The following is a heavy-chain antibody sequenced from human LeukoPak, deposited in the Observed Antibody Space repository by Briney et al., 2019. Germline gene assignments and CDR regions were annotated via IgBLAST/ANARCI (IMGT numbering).Heavy chain of an antibody. J-gene: IGHJ4*02. Sequence: ASVKLSCKASGYTFTDYYMNWVRQAPGQGLEWMGWIHPNNGGTNYAQKFQGRVTMTRDTSISTAYMELRRLTSDDTAVYYCGRKSAARKTSEFDYWGQGTLVTVSS. CDR2: IHPNNGGT. CDR3: GRKSAARKTSEFDY. V-gene: IGHV1-2*02. CDR1: GYTFTDYY. D-gene: IGHD6-6*01.